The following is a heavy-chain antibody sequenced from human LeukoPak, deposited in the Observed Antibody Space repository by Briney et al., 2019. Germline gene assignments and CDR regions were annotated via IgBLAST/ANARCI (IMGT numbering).Heavy chain of an antibody. J-gene: IGHJ6*04. CDR3: ARDSFASLSGSSSENV. CDR2: LWYDGSNK. Sequence: PGRSLRLSCAASGFTFSGYGMHWVRQAPGKGLEWVAVLWYDGSNKYYADSLKGRFTISRDNAKNSLYLQMNSLRAEDTAVYYCARDSFASLSGSSSENVWGKGTTVTVSS. CDR1: GFTFSGYG. D-gene: IGHD3-10*01. V-gene: IGHV3-33*01.